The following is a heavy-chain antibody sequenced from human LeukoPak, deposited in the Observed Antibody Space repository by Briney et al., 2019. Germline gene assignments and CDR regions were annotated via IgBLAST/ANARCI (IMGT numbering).Heavy chain of an antibody. J-gene: IGHJ4*02. CDR1: GYTFSSYG. V-gene: IGHV1-18*01. Sequence: ASVKVSCTASGYTFSSYGISWVRQAPGQGPEWMGWISGFNGNRHYAQKFQDRVIMTTDTSTSTAYMELRSLRSDDTAVYYCARDDYGSSSGGFDYWGQGTLVTVSS. D-gene: IGHD6-6*01. CDR2: ISGFNGNR. CDR3: ARDDYGSSSGGFDY.